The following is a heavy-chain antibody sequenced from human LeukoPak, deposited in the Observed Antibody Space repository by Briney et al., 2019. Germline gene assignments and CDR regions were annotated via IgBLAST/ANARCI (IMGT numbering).Heavy chain of an antibody. V-gene: IGHV4-61*02. CDR2: IYTSGST. D-gene: IGHD4-17*01. J-gene: IGHJ6*03. Sequence: PSETLSLTCTVSGGSISSGNVYWNWIRQPAGKGLEWIGRIYTSGSTNYNPSLKSRVTISGDTSKNQFSLKLSSVTAADTAIYYCARGRGVFYGLYYYYYYYMDVWGKGTTVTVSS. CDR3: ARGRGVFYGLYYYYYYYMDV. CDR1: GGSISSGNVY.